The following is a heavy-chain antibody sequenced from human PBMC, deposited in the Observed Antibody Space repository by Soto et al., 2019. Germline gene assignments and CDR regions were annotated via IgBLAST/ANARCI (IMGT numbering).Heavy chain of an antibody. CDR1: GYSFTSYW. V-gene: IGHV5-51*01. D-gene: IGHD6-13*01. Sequence: PGESLKISCKGSGYSFTSYWIGWVRQMPGKGLEWMGIIYPGDSDTRYSPSFQGQVTISADKSISTAYLQWSSLKASDTAMYYCARSPSSSWPYYYYYGMDVWGQGTTVTVSS. CDR2: IYPGDSDT. CDR3: ARSPSSSWPYYYYYGMDV. J-gene: IGHJ6*02.